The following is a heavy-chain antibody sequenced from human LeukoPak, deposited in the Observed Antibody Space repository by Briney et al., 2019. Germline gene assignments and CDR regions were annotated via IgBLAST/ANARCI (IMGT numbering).Heavy chain of an antibody. CDR1: GFIFSSYW. CDR2: IKQDGSEK. Sequence: GGSLRLSCAASGFIFSSYWIYWVRQAPGKGLEWVANIKQDGSEKYYVDSVKGRFTISRDNAKNSLYLQMNSLRAEDTAVYYCGRGMNYWGQGALVTVSS. D-gene: IGHD2-8*01. V-gene: IGHV3-7*05. J-gene: IGHJ4*02. CDR3: GRGMNY.